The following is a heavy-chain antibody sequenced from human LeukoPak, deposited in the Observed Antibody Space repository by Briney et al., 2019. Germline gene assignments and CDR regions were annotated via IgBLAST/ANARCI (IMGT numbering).Heavy chain of an antibody. J-gene: IGHJ5*02. V-gene: IGHV1-69*13. Sequence: ASVKVSCKASGGTSSSYAISWVRQAPGQGLEWMGGIIPIFGTANYAQKFQGRVTITADESTSTAYMELSSLRSEDTAVYYCARDIGVVTNWFDPWGQGTLVTVSS. CDR1: GGTSSSYA. D-gene: IGHD3-3*01. CDR3: ARDIGVVTNWFDP. CDR2: IIPIFGTA.